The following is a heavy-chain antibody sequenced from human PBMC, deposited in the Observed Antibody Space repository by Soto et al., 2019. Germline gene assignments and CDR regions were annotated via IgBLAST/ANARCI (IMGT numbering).Heavy chain of an antibody. Sequence: QVQLQESGPGLVKPSGTLSLTCAVSGDSISSSNWWSWVRQPPGKGLEWVGQIFHSGSTYYNPSLKSRVSILVDESKNHFSLNLTSVTAVDTAVYHCARGIYGSATYGAFDIWGQGTMVTVSS. J-gene: IGHJ3*02. CDR1: GDSISSSNW. CDR3: ARGIYGSATYGAFDI. CDR2: IFHSGST. D-gene: IGHD3-10*01. V-gene: IGHV4-4*02.